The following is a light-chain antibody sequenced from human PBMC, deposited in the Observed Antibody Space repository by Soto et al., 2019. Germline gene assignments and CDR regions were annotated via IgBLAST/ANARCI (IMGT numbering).Light chain of an antibody. CDR2: AAS. CDR3: QQSYSTLGT. J-gene: IGKJ1*01. V-gene: IGKV1-39*01. Sequence: DIQMTQSPSSLSASVGDRVTITCRASQNIRTYLNWYQQKPGKAPKLLIYAASSLQSGVPSRFSGSGSGTDFTLTISSLQPEDFATYYCQQSYSTLGTFGQGTKVDIK. CDR1: QNIRTY.